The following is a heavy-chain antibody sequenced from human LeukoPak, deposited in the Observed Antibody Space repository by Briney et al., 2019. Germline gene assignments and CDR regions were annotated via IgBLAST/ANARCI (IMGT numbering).Heavy chain of an antibody. CDR3: ARAPGNDYYPYYYMDV. V-gene: IGHV4-4*07. CDR1: GGSISSYY. Sequence: SETLSLTCTVSGGSISSYYWSWIRQPAGKGLEWIGRIYASGSTNYNPSLKSRVTMSVDTSKNQFSLKLSSVTAADTAVYYCARAPGNDYYPYYYMDVWGKGTTVTVSS. CDR2: IYASGST. D-gene: IGHD4/OR15-4a*01. J-gene: IGHJ6*03.